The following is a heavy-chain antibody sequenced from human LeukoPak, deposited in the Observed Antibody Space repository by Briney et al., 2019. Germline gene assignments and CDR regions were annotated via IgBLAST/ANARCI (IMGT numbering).Heavy chain of an antibody. CDR2: IYYSGST. CDR3: ASPRYSNGWYPHRAFDI. CDR1: GGSISSSSYY. V-gene: IGHV4-39*01. J-gene: IGHJ3*02. Sequence: SETLSLTCTVSGGSISSSSYYWGWIRQPPGKGLEWIGSIYYSGSTYYNPSLKSRVTISVDTSKNQFSLKLSSVTAADTAVYYCASPRYSNGWYPHRAFDIWGQGTMVTVSS. D-gene: IGHD6-19*01.